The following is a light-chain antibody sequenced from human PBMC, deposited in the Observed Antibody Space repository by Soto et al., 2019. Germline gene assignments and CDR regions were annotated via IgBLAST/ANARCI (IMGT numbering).Light chain of an antibody. V-gene: IGKV1-5*03. Sequence: DIQMTQPPSTLSASVGDRVTITCPASQNIGIWLARYQQKPGKAPKLLIYKASSLESGVPSRFSGSGSGTAFTLAISSLQADDFEAYYCQQYDTYRTFGQGTKVVIK. CDR2: KAS. CDR3: QQYDTYRT. J-gene: IGKJ1*01. CDR1: QNIGIW.